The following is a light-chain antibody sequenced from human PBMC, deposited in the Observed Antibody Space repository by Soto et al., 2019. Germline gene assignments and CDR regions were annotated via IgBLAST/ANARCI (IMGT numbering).Light chain of an antibody. CDR2: DAS. J-gene: IGKJ1*01. CDR1: QGISSA. CDR3: QHYNSYSEA. Sequence: AIQLTQSPSSLSASVGDIVTITFRASQGISSALAWYQQKPGKAPKLLIYDASSLESGVPSRFSGSGSGTDFTLTISSLQPEDFATYYCQHYNSYSEAFGQGTKVDIK. V-gene: IGKV1-13*02.